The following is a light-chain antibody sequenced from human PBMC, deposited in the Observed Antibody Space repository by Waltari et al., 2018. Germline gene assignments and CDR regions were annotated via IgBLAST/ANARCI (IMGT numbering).Light chain of an antibody. CDR3: QRYGSSEIT. Sequence: VLTQSPGILSLSPGERATLSCRASQLVASSYIAWYRQNPGQAPRLLIYAASRRATGIPDRFSGSGSGTEFTLTISRLEPEDFAVYYCQRYGSSEITFGQGTRLEIK. V-gene: IGKV3-20*01. J-gene: IGKJ5*01. CDR1: QLVASSY. CDR2: AAS.